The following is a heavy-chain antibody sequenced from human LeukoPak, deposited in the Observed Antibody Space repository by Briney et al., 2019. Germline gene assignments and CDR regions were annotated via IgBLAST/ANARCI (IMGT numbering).Heavy chain of an antibody. V-gene: IGHV1-2*02. CDR1: ENTFTDYY. CDR3: AREFSTRYSSGWYDY. D-gene: IGHD6-19*01. Sequence: ASVKVSCKTSENTFTDYYMHWVRQAPGQGLEWMGWINPNSGGTNYAQKFQGRVTMTRDTSISTAYMELSRLRSDDTAVYYCAREFSTRYSSGWYDYWGQGILVIVSS. CDR2: INPNSGGT. J-gene: IGHJ4*02.